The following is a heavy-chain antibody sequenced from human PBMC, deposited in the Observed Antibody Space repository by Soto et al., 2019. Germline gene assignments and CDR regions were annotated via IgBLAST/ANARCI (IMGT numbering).Heavy chain of an antibody. J-gene: IGHJ3*01. V-gene: IGHV3-23*01. CDR2: VTDSGGST. CDR3: ARRNWNQRSGAFDL. CDR1: GFTFSNYV. Sequence: EVQLLESGGGLVQPGGSLRLSCEASGFTFSNYVMSWARQAPGKGLEWVSTVTDSGGSTYYADSVKGRFTISRDNSKNTLYLQMHSLRADDTAVFYSARRNWNQRSGAFDLWGQGTMVTVSS. D-gene: IGHD1-1*01.